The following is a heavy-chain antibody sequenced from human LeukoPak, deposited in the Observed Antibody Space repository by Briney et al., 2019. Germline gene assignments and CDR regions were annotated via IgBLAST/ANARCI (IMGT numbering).Heavy chain of an antibody. V-gene: IGHV1-2*02. J-gene: IGHJ4*02. CDR1: GYTFTSYG. D-gene: IGHD3-22*01. Sequence: ASVTVSCKASGYTFTSYGITWVRQAPGQGLEWMGWINPNSGGTNYAQKFQGRVTMTRDTSISTAYMELSRLRSDDTAVYYCTTDNYYDSSGYYYWGQGTLVTVSS. CDR3: TTDNYYDSSGYYY. CDR2: INPNSGGT.